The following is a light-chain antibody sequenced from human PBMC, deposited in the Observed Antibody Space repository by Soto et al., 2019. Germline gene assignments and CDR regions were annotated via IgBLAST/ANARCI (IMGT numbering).Light chain of an antibody. J-gene: IGLJ2*01. CDR3: GTWDSSLSVGV. Sequence: QSVLTQPPSVSAAPGQKVTISCSGSSSNIGHNYVCWYQQFPGTAPKLLIYDNDKRPSGIPDRLSGSKSGTSATLDITGLQTGDEADYYCGTWDSSLSVGVFGGGTKLTVL. V-gene: IGLV1-51*01. CDR2: DND. CDR1: SSNIGHNY.